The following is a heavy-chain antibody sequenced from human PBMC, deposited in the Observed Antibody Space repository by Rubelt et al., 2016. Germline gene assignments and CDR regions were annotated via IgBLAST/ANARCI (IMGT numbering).Heavy chain of an antibody. D-gene: IGHD5-12*01. J-gene: IGHJ4*02. V-gene: IGHV1-69*01. CDR2: IIPIFGTA. CDR3: ASAGALGMVATEPQFDY. CDR1: GGTFSSYA. Sequence: QVQLVQSGAEVKKPGSSVKVSCKASGGTFSSYAISWVRQAPGQGLEWMGGIIPIFGTANYAQKFQGRVTITADESTSTAYMELSSLRSEDTAVYYCASAGALGMVATEPQFDYWGQGTLVTVSS.